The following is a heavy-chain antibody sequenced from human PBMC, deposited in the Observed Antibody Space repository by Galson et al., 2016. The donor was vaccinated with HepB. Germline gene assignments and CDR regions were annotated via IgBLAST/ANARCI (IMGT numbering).Heavy chain of an antibody. D-gene: IGHD6-25*01. CDR1: DFTFDEYG. Sequence: SLRLSCAASDFTFDEYGMSWVRQAPGKGLEWVSGINWNGDSTGYEDSVKGRFTISRDNANNSLYLLMNSLRAEDTALYYYVRDPAAAYFDLWGRGTLVVVSS. CDR3: VRDPAAAYFDL. CDR2: INWNGDST. J-gene: IGHJ2*01. V-gene: IGHV3-20*04.